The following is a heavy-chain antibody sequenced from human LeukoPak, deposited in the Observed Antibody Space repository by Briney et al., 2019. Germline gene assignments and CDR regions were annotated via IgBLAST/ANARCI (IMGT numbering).Heavy chain of an antibody. V-gene: IGHV3-21*01. Sequence: PGGSLRLSCAASGFTFSSYSMDWVRQAPGKGLEWVSSISSSGSYIYYADSVKGRFTISRDNAKNSLYLQMNSLRAEDTAVYYCARDRRSSTSCYDYWGQGTLVTVSS. CDR3: ARDRRSSTSCYDY. J-gene: IGHJ4*02. CDR2: ISSSGSYI. CDR1: GFTFSSYS. D-gene: IGHD2-2*01.